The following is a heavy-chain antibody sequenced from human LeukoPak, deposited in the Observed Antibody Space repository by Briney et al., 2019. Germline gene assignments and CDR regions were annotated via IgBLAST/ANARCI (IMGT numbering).Heavy chain of an antibody. CDR2: ISSSSSYI. Sequence: GGSLRLSCAASGFTFSSYSMTWVRQAPGKGLEWVSSISSSSSYIYYADSVKGRFTISRDNAKNSLYLQMNSLRAEDTAVYYCASGVTIFGVVYDYWGQGTLVTVSS. CDR3: ASGVTIFGVVYDY. J-gene: IGHJ4*02. D-gene: IGHD3-3*01. V-gene: IGHV3-21*01. CDR1: GFTFSSYS.